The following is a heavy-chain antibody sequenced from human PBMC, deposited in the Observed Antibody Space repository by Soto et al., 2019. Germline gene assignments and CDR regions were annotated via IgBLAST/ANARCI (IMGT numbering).Heavy chain of an antibody. CDR1: VFTFSDFT. V-gene: IGHV3-21*01. D-gene: IGHD6-13*01. CDR3: ARGSRRTFDY. Sequence: EVQLVESGVGLVQPGGSVRLSCAASVFTFSDFTMNWVRQAQGKGLQWVSSISSGGSFISYADSVRGRFTISRDNAKNSLYLQVDSLRADDTAVSFCARGSRRTFDYWGQGTLVTVSS. J-gene: IGHJ4*02. CDR2: ISSGGSFI.